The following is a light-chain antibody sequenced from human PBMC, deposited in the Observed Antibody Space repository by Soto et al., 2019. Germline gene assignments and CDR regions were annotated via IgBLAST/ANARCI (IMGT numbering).Light chain of an antibody. CDR1: QSVSLS. Sequence: EVVLTQSPATLSLSPWERATLSCRASQSVSLSLAWYQQKPGQAPRLLIYDASKRASGFPARFSGSGSGTDFTLTISRLEPEDFAVYYCQQYGSSPPITFGQGTKVDIK. V-gene: IGKV3-20*01. CDR2: DAS. CDR3: QQYGSSPPIT. J-gene: IGKJ1*01.